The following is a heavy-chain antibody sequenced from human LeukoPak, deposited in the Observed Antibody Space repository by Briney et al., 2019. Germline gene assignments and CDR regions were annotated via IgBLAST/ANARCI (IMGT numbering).Heavy chain of an antibody. Sequence: SETLSLTCTVSGYSISSGYYWGWIRQPPGKGLEWIGSIYHSGSTYYNPSLKSRVTISVDTSKNQFSLKLSSVTAADTAVYYCARRVLQWLVRGWFDPWGQGTLVTVSS. CDR3: ARRVLQWLVRGWFDP. J-gene: IGHJ5*02. D-gene: IGHD6-19*01. V-gene: IGHV4-38-2*02. CDR2: IYHSGST. CDR1: GYSISSGYY.